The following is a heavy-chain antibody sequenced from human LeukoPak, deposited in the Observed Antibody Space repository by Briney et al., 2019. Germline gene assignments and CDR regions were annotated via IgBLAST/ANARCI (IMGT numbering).Heavy chain of an antibody. J-gene: IGHJ6*03. D-gene: IGHD6-13*01. Sequence: PGGSLRLSCAASGFTFSSYTMSWVRQAPGKGLEWVANIKQDGSEKYYVDSVKGRFTISRDNAKNSLYLQMNSLRAEDTAVYYCARLAYSSSWDYYYYYYMDVWGKGTTVTVSS. CDR1: GFTFSSYT. V-gene: IGHV3-7*01. CDR3: ARLAYSSSWDYYYYYYMDV. CDR2: IKQDGSEK.